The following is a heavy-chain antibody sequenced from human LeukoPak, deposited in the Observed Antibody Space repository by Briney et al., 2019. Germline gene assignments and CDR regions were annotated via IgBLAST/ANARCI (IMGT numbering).Heavy chain of an antibody. CDR1: GFTFSTYA. D-gene: IGHD3-22*01. CDR3: AKSWRSYDSSTRYYAFDL. Sequence: GGSLRLSCAASGFTFSTYAMTWVRQAPGKGLEWVSSIRDRTYYADSAKGRFTISRDDSRNTLYLQMNSLGAEDTAVYYCAKSWRSYDSSTRYYAFDLWGQGTTVTVSS. V-gene: IGHV3-23*01. CDR2: IRDRT. J-gene: IGHJ3*01.